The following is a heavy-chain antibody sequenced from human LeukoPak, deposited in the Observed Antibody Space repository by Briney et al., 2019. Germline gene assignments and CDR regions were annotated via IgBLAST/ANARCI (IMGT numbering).Heavy chain of an antibody. CDR3: ARQIVSGSMGCDF. CDR1: AYTFSGYY. V-gene: IGHV1-2*02. CDR2: INFNSGGK. D-gene: IGHD2-21*01. Sequence: GASVKVSCKASAYTFSGYYIHWVRQAPGQGLEWMGWINFNSGGKIFAEKFQDRVTMARDTSISTAYMELSRLRSDDTAVYYCARQIVSGSMGCDFWGRGTLVTVSS. J-gene: IGHJ4*02.